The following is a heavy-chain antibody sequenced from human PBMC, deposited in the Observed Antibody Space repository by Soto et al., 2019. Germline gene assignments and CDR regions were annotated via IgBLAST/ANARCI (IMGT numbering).Heavy chain of an antibody. CDR2: ISHGGTT. J-gene: IGHJ4*01. CDR3: AARHFWGGPWAEGRLDY. V-gene: IGHV4-4*02. D-gene: IGHD3-3*02. Sequence: RKPPGKGLEWIGQISHGGTTNYNPSFTSRVTISVDKSKNHVSLRLTSVIAADTAVYYCAARHFWGGPWAEGRLDYCG.